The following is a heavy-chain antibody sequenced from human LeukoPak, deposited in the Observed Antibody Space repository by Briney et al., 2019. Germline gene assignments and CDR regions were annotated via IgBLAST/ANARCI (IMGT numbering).Heavy chain of an antibody. J-gene: IGHJ4*02. D-gene: IGHD7-27*01. V-gene: IGHV4-39*02. CDR3: ASQRKTGEPYYFDY. CDR1: GGSISSSYYY. Sequence: PSETLSLTCNVTGGSISSSYYYWGWIRQPPGEGLEGIGSMYYSGSTYYNPSLKSRVTISIDTSKNHFSLELTSVTAADTAVYYCASQRKTGEPYYFDYWGQGTLVTVSS. CDR2: MYYSGST.